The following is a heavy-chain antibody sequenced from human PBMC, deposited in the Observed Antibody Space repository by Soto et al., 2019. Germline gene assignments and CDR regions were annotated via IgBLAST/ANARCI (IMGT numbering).Heavy chain of an antibody. D-gene: IGHD6-19*01. CDR2: ISAYNGNT. V-gene: IGHV1-18*01. CDR3: ASGSLGYSSGWFPFDY. Sequence: GASVKVSCKASGYTFTSYGISWVRQAPGQGLEWMGWISAYNGNTNYAQKLQGRVTMTTDTSTSTAYMELRSLRSDDTAVYYCASGSLGYSSGWFPFDYWGQGTLVTVSS. CDR1: GYTFTSYG. J-gene: IGHJ4*02.